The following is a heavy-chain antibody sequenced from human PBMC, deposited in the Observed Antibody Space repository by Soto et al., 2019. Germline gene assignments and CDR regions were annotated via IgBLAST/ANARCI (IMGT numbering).Heavy chain of an antibody. V-gene: IGHV1-58*02. CDR3: SSDRPDNDIGWFV. Sequence: SVKVSCKACGVDFISSGIQWVGQARGQRLEWIGWIVVYSGQTHYEQKFQDRVTITRDTSTGTAYIEMTSLSSEDTAVYYCSSDRPDNDIGWFVWGQGTTVTVSS. CDR1: GVDFISSG. J-gene: IGHJ6*02. D-gene: IGHD2-15*01. CDR2: IVVYSGQT.